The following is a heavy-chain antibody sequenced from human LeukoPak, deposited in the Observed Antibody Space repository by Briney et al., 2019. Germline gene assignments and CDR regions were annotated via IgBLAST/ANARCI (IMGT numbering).Heavy chain of an antibody. CDR2: ISSDGSNK. D-gene: IGHD5-24*01. CDR1: GFTFNIYG. CDR3: AKDSLRDNYYYYGMDV. Sequence: AGGSLRLSCAAAGFTFNIYGMHWARQAPGKGLEWVAVISSDGSNKYFADSVKGRFTISRVNSKNTLYLQMNSLRAEDTAVYYCAKDSLRDNYYYYGMDVWGQGTTVTVSS. J-gene: IGHJ6*02. V-gene: IGHV3-30*18.